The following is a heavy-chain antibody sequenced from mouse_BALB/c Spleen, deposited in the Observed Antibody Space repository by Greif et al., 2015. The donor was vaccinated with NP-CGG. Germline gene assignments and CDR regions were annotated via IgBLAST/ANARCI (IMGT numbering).Heavy chain of an antibody. CDR1: GYTFSSYW. J-gene: IGHJ4*01. CDR3: ARAGLRRSYAMDY. D-gene: IGHD2-4*01. Sequence: QVQLQQSGAELMKPGASVKISCKATGYTFSSYWIEWVKQRPGHGLEWIGEILPGSGSTNYNEKFKGKATFTADTSSNTAYMQLSSLTSEDSAVYYCARAGLRRSYAMDYWGQGTSVTVSS. V-gene: IGHV1-9*01. CDR2: ILPGSGST.